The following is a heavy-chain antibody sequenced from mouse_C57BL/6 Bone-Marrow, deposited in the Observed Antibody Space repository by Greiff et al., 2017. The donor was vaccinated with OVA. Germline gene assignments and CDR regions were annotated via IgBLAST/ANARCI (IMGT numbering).Heavy chain of an antibody. Sequence: QVQLQQPGAELVMPGASVKLSCKASGYTFTSYWMHWVKQRPGQGLEWIGEIDTSDSYTNYNQKFKGKSTLTVDKSSSTAYMQLSSLTSEDSAVYYCAREYYCSSLHFDYWGQGTTLTVSS. D-gene: IGHD1-1*01. CDR2: IDTSDSYT. CDR3: AREYYCSSLHFDY. V-gene: IGHV1-69*01. CDR1: GYTFTSYW. J-gene: IGHJ2*01.